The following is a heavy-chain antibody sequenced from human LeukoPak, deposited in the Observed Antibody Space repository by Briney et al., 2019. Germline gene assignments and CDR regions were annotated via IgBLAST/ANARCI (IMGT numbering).Heavy chain of an antibody. Sequence: SETLSLTCTVSGXSISTYYWSWIRQPPGKGLEWIGHIYYSGSTNHNPSLKSRVTISVDTSMNQFSLKLSSVTTADTAVYYCARHSGCSSTSCYAQGYNWFDPWGQGTLVTVSS. CDR1: GXSISTYY. D-gene: IGHD2-2*01. V-gene: IGHV4-59*08. J-gene: IGHJ5*02. CDR3: ARHSGCSSTSCYAQGYNWFDP. CDR2: IYYSGST.